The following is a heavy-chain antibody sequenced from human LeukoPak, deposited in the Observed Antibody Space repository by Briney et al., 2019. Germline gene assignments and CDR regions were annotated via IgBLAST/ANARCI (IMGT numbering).Heavy chain of an antibody. V-gene: IGHV3-66*01. CDR1: GFTFNSPA. CDR3: ARSRGTFLPHDY. Sequence: GGSLRLSCAASGFTFNSPAMSWVRQAPGKGLEWVSVIYSGGGTYYADSVKGRFTISRDNSKSTVYLQMNSLRVEDTAVYYCARSRGTFLPHDYWGQGTLVTVSS. J-gene: IGHJ4*02. D-gene: IGHD3-16*01. CDR2: IYSGGGT.